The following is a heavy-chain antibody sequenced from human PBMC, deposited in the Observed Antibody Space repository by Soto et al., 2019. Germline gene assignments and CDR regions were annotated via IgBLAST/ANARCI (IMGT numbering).Heavy chain of an antibody. CDR3: AYGGSCDY. J-gene: IGHJ4*02. V-gene: IGHV3-48*03. D-gene: IGHD1-26*01. CDR2: ISTSGSTI. Sequence: EVQLVESGGGLVQPGGSLRLSCAASGFSFNTYEMNWVRQAHGKGLEWVSYISTSGSTIYYADSVKGRFTISRDNGKNSLYLQMNCLRAEDTAVYYCAYGGSCDYWGQGTQVNVSS. CDR1: GFSFNTYE.